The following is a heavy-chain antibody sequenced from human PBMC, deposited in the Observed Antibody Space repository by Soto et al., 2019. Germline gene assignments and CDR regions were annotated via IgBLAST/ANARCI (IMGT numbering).Heavy chain of an antibody. CDR1: GSTVSSNY. J-gene: IGHJ6*02. CDR2: IYRDGST. Sequence: GGSLRLSCAVSGSTVSSNYMSWVRQAPGKGLECVSVIYRDGSTYSGDSVKGRFTISRDNSRNTLYLQMNSLTVDDTAVYYCARGRYGMDVWGQGTTVTV. CDR3: ARGRYGMDV. V-gene: IGHV3-53*01.